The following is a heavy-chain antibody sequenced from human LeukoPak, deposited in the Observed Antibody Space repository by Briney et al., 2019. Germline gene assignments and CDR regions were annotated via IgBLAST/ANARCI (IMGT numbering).Heavy chain of an antibody. CDR1: GGTFSSYA. Sequence: ASVKVSCKASGGTFSSYAISWVRQAPGQGLEWMGGIIPIFGTANYAQKFQGRVTITADKSTSTAYMELSSLRSEDTAVYYCARGPTVTFNYHYGMDVWGQGTTVTVSS. D-gene: IGHD4-17*01. CDR2: IIPIFGTA. CDR3: ARGPTVTFNYHYGMDV. J-gene: IGHJ6*02. V-gene: IGHV1-69*06.